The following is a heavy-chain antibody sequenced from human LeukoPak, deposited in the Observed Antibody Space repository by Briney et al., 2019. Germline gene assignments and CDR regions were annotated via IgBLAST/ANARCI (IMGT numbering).Heavy chain of an antibody. Sequence: EASVKVSCKASGYTFISYAMNWVRQAPGQGLEWMGWISPYNGNTNYAQKFQGRVTLTTDTSTSTAYMELRSLRSDDTAVYYCARGPHERSGYPDDWGQGTLVTVSS. CDR1: GYTFISYA. CDR3: ARGPHERSGYPDD. V-gene: IGHV1-18*04. J-gene: IGHJ4*02. CDR2: ISPYNGNT. D-gene: IGHD3-22*01.